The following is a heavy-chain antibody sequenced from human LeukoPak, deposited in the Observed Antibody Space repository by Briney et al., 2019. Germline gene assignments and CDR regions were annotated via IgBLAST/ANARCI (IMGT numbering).Heavy chain of an antibody. CDR3: ASWGL. CDR1: GITFSAYW. D-gene: IGHD3-16*01. Sequence: AGSLSLSCAASGITFSAYWMGWVRKAPGKGLELVANIKPDGSETYYVDSVKGRFAISRDNAKNSLYLQMSSLRAEDTAVYYCASWGLWGQGTLVTVSS. CDR2: IKPDGSET. V-gene: IGHV3-7*05. J-gene: IGHJ4*02.